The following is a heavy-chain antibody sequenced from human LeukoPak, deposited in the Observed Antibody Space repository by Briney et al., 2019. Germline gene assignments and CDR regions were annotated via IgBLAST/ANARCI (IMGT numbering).Heavy chain of an antibody. V-gene: IGHV1-18*01. D-gene: IGHD1-26*01. CDR3: ARDGSGKYEWFDP. CDR1: GYTFSTYG. J-gene: IGHJ5*02. Sequence: ASVKVSCKASGYTFSTYGINWVRQAPGQGLQWMGWISTPNGHTNYAQILQGRVTMTADTSTSTVYMELRSLKSDDTAVYYCARDGSGKYEWFDPWGQGTLVTVSS. CDR2: ISTPNGHT.